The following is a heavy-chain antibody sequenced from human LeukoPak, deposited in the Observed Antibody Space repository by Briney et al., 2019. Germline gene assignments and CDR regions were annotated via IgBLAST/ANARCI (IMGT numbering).Heavy chain of an antibody. D-gene: IGHD3-9*01. V-gene: IGHV4-59*01. Sequence: SETLSLTCTVSGGSISSYYWSWIRQPPGKGLEWIGYIYYSGSTNYNPSLKGRVTISVDTSKNQFSLKLSSVTAADTAVYYCARVLGRYDISNWFDPWGQGTLVTVSS. J-gene: IGHJ5*02. CDR2: IYYSGST. CDR1: GGSISSYY. CDR3: ARVLGRYDISNWFDP.